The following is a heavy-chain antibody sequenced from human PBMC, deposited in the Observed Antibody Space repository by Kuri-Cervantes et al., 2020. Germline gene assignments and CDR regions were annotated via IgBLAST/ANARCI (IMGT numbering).Heavy chain of an antibody. J-gene: IGHJ6*02. V-gene: IGHV3-9*01. CDR3: AKAREGMSGMDV. CDR2: ISWNSGSI. CDR1: GFTFDDYA. D-gene: IGHD6-13*01. Sequence: SLKISCAASGFTFDDYAMHWVRQAPGKGLEWVSGISWNSGSIGYADSVKGRFTISRDNSKNTLYLQMNSLRAEDTAVYYCAKAREGMSGMDVWGQGTTVTVSS.